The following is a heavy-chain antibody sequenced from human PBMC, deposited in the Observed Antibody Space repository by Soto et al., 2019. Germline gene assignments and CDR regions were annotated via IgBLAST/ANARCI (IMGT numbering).Heavy chain of an antibody. V-gene: IGHV3-15*01. D-gene: IGHD1-26*01. CDR2: IKSKVAGGAT. CDR1: RLRVWDSG. J-gene: IGHJ1*01. CDR3: TADNIIGATSPVFPH. Sequence: ASCRLRVWDSGMGGVRQTTGKGLEWVGRIKSKVAGGATDFAASVKGRFSISGDDSKNTLYLQMNNLKTEDTAVYFCTADNIIGATSPVFPHWVQGTLVPVTS.